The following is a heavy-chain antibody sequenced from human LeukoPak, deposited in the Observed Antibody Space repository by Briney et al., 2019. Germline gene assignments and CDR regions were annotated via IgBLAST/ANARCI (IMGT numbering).Heavy chain of an antibody. CDR3: ASGIMVRGVIEYNWFDP. V-gene: IGHV4-31*03. J-gene: IGHJ5*02. Sequence: SETLSLACTVSGGSISSGGYYWSRIRQHPGKGLEWIGYIYYSGSTYYNPSLKSRVTISVDTSKNQFSLKLSSVTAADTAVCYCASGIMVRGVIEYNWFDPWGQGTLVTVSS. CDR2: IYYSGST. CDR1: GGSISSGGYY. D-gene: IGHD3-10*01.